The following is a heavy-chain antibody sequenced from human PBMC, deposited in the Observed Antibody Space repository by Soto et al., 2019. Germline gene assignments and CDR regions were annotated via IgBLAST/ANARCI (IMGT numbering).Heavy chain of an antibody. CDR3: ARDGLLLWYYYYGMDV. Sequence: SETLSLTCTVSGGSISSSSYYWGWIRQPPGKGLEWIGSIYYSGSTYYNPSLKSRVTISVDTSKNQFSLKLSSVTAADTAVYYCARDGLLLWYYYYGMDVWGQGTTVT. V-gene: IGHV4-39*02. CDR1: GGSISSSSYY. D-gene: IGHD2-15*01. J-gene: IGHJ6*02. CDR2: IYYSGST.